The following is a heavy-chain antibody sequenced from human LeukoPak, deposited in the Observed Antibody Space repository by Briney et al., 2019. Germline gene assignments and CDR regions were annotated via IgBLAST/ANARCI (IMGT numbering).Heavy chain of an antibody. CDR3: ARDQYYDSSGLTGY. J-gene: IGHJ4*02. CDR1: GFTFSDYY. V-gene: IGHV3-11*01. D-gene: IGHD3-22*01. CDR2: ISSSGSTI. Sequence: GGSLRLSCAASGFTFSDYYMSWIRQAPGKGLEWVSYISSSGSTIYYADSVKGRFTISRDNAKNSLYLQLNTLRAEDTAVYYCARDQYYDSSGLTGYWGQGTLVTVSS.